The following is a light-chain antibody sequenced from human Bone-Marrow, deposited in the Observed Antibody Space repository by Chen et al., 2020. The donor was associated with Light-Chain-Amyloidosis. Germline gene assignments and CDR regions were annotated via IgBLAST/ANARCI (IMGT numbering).Light chain of an antibody. J-gene: IGLJ2*01. CDR3: QSADSSVTYEVI. CDR1: DLPTKY. Sequence: SSELTQPPSVSVSPGQTARITCSGDDLPTKYAYWYQQKPDKAPVLVIHRYTERPSGISERFSCSSSGTTATLTISGVQAEDEADYHCQSADSSVTYEVIFGGGTKLTVL. CDR2: RYT. V-gene: IGLV3-25*03.